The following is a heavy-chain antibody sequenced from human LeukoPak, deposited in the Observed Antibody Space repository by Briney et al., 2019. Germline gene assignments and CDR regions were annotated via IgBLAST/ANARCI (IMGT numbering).Heavy chain of an antibody. V-gene: IGHV3-21*01. CDR3: ATQAGAFDI. D-gene: IGHD6-13*01. CDR1: GFTFSSYS. Sequence: GGSLRLSCAASGFTFSSYSMNWVRQAPGKGLEWVSSISSSSSYIYYADPVKGRFTISRDNAKNSLYLQMNSLRAEDTAVYYCATQAGAFDIWGQGTMVTVSS. J-gene: IGHJ3*02. CDR2: ISSSSSYI.